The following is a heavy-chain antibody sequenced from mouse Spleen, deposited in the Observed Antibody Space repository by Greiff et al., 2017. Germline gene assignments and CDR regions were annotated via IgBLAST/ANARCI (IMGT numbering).Heavy chain of an antibody. D-gene: IGHD1-1*01. CDR1: GFNIKNTY. V-gene: IGHV14-3*01. CDR2: IDPANGNT. Sequence: EVQLQQSVAELVRPGASVKLSCTASGFNIKNTYMHWVKQRPEQGLEWIGRIDPANGNTKYAPKFQGKATITADTSSNTAYLQLSSLTSEDTAIYYCAVSDYYGSSYRYFDVWGAGTTVTVSS. CDR3: AVSDYYGSSYRYFDV. J-gene: IGHJ1*01.